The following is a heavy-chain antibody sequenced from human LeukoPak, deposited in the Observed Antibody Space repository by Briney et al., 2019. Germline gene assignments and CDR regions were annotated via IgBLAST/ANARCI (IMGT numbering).Heavy chain of an antibody. J-gene: IGHJ4*02. D-gene: IGHD4-17*01. CDR3: ARDRLTTVTTFHFDY. CDR2: IWYDRTNK. CDR1: GSTFSTYA. V-gene: IGHV3-33*01. Sequence: GGSLRLSCAASGSTFSTYAMHRVRQAPGKGLEWVAVIWYDRTNKYYADSVKGRFTISRDNSKNTLYLQMSSLRAEDTAVYYCARDRLTTVTTFHFDYWGQGTLVTVSS.